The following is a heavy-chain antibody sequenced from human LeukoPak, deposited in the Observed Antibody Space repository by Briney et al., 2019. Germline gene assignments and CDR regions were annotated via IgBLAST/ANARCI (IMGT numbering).Heavy chain of an antibody. CDR3: ARETRHCSSTSCSSLEYFQH. Sequence: GGSLRLSCAASGFTFSSYTMNWVRQAPGKGLEWVSSISSGSSYIYYADSVKGRVTISRDNAKNSLYLQVNSLRAEDTAVYYCARETRHCSSTSCSSLEYFQHWGQGTLVTVSS. J-gene: IGHJ1*01. CDR1: GFTFSSYT. CDR2: ISSGSSYI. D-gene: IGHD2-2*01. V-gene: IGHV3-21*01.